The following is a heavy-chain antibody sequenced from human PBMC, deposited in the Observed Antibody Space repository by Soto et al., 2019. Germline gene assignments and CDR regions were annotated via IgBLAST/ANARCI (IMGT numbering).Heavy chain of an antibody. D-gene: IGHD6-13*01. V-gene: IGHV1-58*01. Sequence: QMQLVQSGPEVKKPGTSVKVSCKASGFTFTSSAVQWVRQARGQRLEWIGWIVVGSGKTNYAQKFQERVTITRDMSTSTAYMELSSLRSEDTAVYYCAADPYSSSSFDYWGQGTLVTVSS. J-gene: IGHJ4*02. CDR3: AADPYSSSSFDY. CDR1: GFTFTSSA. CDR2: IVVGSGKT.